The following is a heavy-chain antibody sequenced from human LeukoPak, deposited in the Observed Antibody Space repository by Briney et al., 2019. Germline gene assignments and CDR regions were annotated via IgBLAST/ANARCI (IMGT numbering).Heavy chain of an antibody. CDR3: AKHQLHYYDS. CDR2: ITDRGGST. J-gene: IGHJ4*02. Sequence: PGGSLRLSCAASRFSFSNYGMSWVRQAPGKGLEWVSSITDRGGSTYYADSVKGRFTISRDNSKNTLYLQMNSLRAEDTAVYYCAKHQLHYYDSWGQGTLVTVSS. V-gene: IGHV3-23*01. CDR1: RFSFSNYG. D-gene: IGHD3-22*01.